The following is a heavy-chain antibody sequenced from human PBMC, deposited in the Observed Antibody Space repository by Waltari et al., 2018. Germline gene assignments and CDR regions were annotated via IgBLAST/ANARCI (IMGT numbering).Heavy chain of an antibody. CDR2: IIPIFGTA. Sequence: PGQGLEWMGGIIPIFGTANYAQKFQGRVTITADESTSTAYMELSSLRSEDTAVYYCARSEYRTNWLFDYWGQGTLVTVSS. V-gene: IGHV1-69*01. J-gene: IGHJ4*02. D-gene: IGHD3-9*01. CDR3: ARSEYRTNWLFDY.